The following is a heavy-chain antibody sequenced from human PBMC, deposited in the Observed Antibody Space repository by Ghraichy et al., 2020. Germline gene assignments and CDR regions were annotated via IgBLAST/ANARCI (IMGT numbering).Heavy chain of an antibody. CDR3: AKDHERTSMGWFDP. CDR1: GFTFSNYA. J-gene: IGHJ5*02. CDR2: ISGSGGIA. V-gene: IGHV3-23*01. Sequence: GGSLRLSCAASGFTFSNYAMSWVRQAPGKGLEWVSSISGSGGIAYYTDSVKGRFTISRDSSKSTLYLQMNSLRAEDTATYFCAKDHERTSMGWFDPWGQGTLVTVSS. D-gene: IGHD1-1*01.